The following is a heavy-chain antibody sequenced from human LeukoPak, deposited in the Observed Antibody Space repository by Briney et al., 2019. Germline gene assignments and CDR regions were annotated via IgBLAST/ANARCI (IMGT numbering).Heavy chain of an antibody. D-gene: IGHD6-19*01. CDR2: IWYDGSNK. CDR1: RFPFSIYG. V-gene: IGHV3-33*01. Sequence: GGSLRLSCAASRFPFSIYGMHWVRQAPERGRGWVSVIWYDGSNKYWGDSVRGRFIISRDSYKNPLYLQMNSLRAEDPALYYWPRDQIGYSSGWGPRASFDVWGRGTLVTVSS. J-gene: IGHJ2*01. CDR3: PRDQIGYSSGWGPRASFDV.